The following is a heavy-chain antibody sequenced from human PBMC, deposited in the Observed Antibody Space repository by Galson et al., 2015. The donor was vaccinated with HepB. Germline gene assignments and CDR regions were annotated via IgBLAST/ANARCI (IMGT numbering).Heavy chain of an antibody. V-gene: IGHV3-66*01. Sequence: SLRLSCAASGFTVSSNYMSWVRQAPGKGLEWVSVFYSGGSTYYADSVRDRFTISRDNSKNTLYLQMNSLRAEDTAVYYCARERGIMVRGVPYNWFDPWGQGTLVTVSS. J-gene: IGHJ5*02. CDR3: ARERGIMVRGVPYNWFDP. CDR1: GFTVSSNY. CDR2: FYSGGST. D-gene: IGHD3-10*01.